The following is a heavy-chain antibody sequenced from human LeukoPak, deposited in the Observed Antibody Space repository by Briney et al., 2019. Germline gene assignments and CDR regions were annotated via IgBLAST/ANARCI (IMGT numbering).Heavy chain of an antibody. Sequence: GGSLTLSCAASGFTFSGSAMHWVRQASGKGLEWVGRIRSKANSYATAYAASVKGRFTISRDDSKNTAYLQMNSLKTEDTAVYYCTRPPPNGLGDWGQGTLVTVSS. CDR1: GFTFSGSA. J-gene: IGHJ4*02. V-gene: IGHV3-73*01. CDR2: IRSKANSYAT. CDR3: TRPPPNGLGD. D-gene: IGHD3-16*01.